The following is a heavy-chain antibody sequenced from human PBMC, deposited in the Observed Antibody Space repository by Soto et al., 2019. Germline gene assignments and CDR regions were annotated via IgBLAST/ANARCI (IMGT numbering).Heavy chain of an antibody. CDR2: INAGNGNT. D-gene: IGHD6-13*01. CDR1: GYGFTSYA. V-gene: IGHV1-3*01. Sequence: ASVKVSCKASGYGFTSYAMHWVRQAPGQRLEWMGWINAGNGNTKYSQKLQGRVTITRDTSTNTAYMGLRRLGSEDTAVYYCAXDICLFLTPGIANYYYYGRDDWGQGTTVSVSS. J-gene: IGHJ6*02. CDR3: AXDICLFLTPGIANYYYYGRDD.